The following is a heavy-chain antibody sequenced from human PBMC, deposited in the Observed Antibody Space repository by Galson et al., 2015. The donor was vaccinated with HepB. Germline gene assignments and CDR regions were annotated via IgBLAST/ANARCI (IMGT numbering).Heavy chain of an antibody. CDR1: GYTFTGYY. J-gene: IGHJ4*02. V-gene: IGHV1-2*02. Sequence: SVKVSCKASGYTFTGYYMHWVRQAPGQGLEWMGWINPNSGGTYYADSVKGRSTISRDNSKNTLYLQMNSLRAEDTAVYYCAKYPKLLAAAGTLDYWGQGTLVTVSS. CDR2: INPNSGGT. D-gene: IGHD6-13*01. CDR3: AKYPKLLAAAGTLDY.